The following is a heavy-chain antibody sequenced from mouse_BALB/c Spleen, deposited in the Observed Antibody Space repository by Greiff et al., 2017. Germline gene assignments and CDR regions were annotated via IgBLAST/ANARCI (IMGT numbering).Heavy chain of an antibody. V-gene: IGHV5-17*02. CDR3: ARTLSMDY. D-gene: IGHD1-1*02. CDR2: ISSGSSTI. J-gene: IGHJ4*01. CDR1: GFTFSSFG. Sequence: EVQVVESGGGLVQPGGSRKLSCAASGFTFSSFGMHWVRQAPEKGLEWVAYISSGSSTIYYADTVKGRFTISRDNPKNTLFLQMTSLRSEDTAMYYCARTLSMDYWGQGTSVTVSS.